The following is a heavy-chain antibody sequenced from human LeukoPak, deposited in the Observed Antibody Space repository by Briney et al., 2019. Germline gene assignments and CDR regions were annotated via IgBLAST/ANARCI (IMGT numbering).Heavy chain of an antibody. CDR3: ARVSRDFWITEGDY. J-gene: IGHJ4*02. Sequence: ASVKVSCKASGYTFTNYGISWVRQAPGQGLEWMGWISAYNGNTNYAQKLQGRVTMTTDTSTSTAYMELRSLRSDDTAVYYCARVSRDFWITEGDYWGQGTLVTVSS. CDR1: GYTFTNYG. D-gene: IGHD3-3*01. V-gene: IGHV1-18*01. CDR2: ISAYNGNT.